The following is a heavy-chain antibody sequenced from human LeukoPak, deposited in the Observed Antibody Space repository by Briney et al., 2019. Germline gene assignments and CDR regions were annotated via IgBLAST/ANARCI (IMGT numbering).Heavy chain of an antibody. CDR3: ARDLGGMATITLDY. J-gene: IGHJ4*02. D-gene: IGHD5-24*01. Sequence: GASVKVSCKASGGTFSSYAISWLRQAPGQGLEWMGRIIPIFGIANYAQKFQGRVTITADKSTSTAYMELSSLRSEDTAVYYCARDLGGMATITLDYWGQGTLVTVSS. CDR1: GGTFSSYA. V-gene: IGHV1-69*04. CDR2: IIPIFGIA.